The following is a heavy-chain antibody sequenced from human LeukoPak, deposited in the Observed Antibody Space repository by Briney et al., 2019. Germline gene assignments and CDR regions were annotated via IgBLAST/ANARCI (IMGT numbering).Heavy chain of an antibody. Sequence: SVKVSCKASGGTFSSYAISWVRQAPGQGLEWMGRIIPILGIANYAQKFQGRVTITADKSTSTAYTELSSLRSEDTAVYYCARGLPVPYYYDSSGYTEYFQHWGQGTLVTVSS. CDR1: GGTFSSYA. CDR2: IIPILGIA. J-gene: IGHJ1*01. D-gene: IGHD3-22*01. CDR3: ARGLPVPYYYDSSGYTEYFQH. V-gene: IGHV1-69*04.